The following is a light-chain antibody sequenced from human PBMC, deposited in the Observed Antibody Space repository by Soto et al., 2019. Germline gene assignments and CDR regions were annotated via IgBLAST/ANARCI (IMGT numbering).Light chain of an antibody. CDR3: QKYNSAPYT. J-gene: IGKJ2*01. CDR2: AAS. Sequence: DIQMTQSPFSLSASVGDRVTITCRASQGISNFLAWYQQKPGKVPKLLIYAASTLQSGVPARFSGSGSGTDFTLTINNLQPEDFATYYCQKYNSAPYTFGQGTKLEIK. CDR1: QGISNF. V-gene: IGKV1-27*01.